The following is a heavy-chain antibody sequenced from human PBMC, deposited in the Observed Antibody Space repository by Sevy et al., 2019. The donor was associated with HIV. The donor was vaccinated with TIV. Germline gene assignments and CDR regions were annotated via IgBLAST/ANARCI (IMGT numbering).Heavy chain of an antibody. Sequence: GGSLRLSCAASGFTFSSYSMNWVRQAPGKGLEWVAVISYDGSDKFYAESVKGRFTISRDNSKNMVFLQLNSLRGDDTAVYYCATGRQGATYGYWGQGTPVTVSS. CDR3: ATGRQGATYGY. J-gene: IGHJ4*02. D-gene: IGHD1-26*01. V-gene: IGHV3-30*03. CDR1: GFTFSSYS. CDR2: ISYDGSDK.